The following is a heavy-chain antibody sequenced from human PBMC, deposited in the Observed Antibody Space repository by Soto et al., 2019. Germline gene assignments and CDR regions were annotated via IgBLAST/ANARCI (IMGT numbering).Heavy chain of an antibody. J-gene: IGHJ6*03. CDR1: GGSISTFY. CDR3: AYNFPIVVVPAAIIYYYYYMDV. V-gene: IGHV4-59*01. D-gene: IGHD2-2*01. CDR2: VHDSGST. Sequence: SETLSLTCSVSGGSISTFYWSWIRQPPGKGPEFIGYVHDSGSTNYNPSLKSRVTISVDTSENQVSLKLSSVTAADTAVYYCAYNFPIVVVPAAIIYYYYYMDVWGKGTTVTVSS.